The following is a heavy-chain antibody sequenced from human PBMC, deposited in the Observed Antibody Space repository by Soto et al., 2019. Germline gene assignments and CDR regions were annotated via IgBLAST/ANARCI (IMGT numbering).Heavy chain of an antibody. CDR1: GFTVSNNY. D-gene: IGHD3-10*01. CDR2: IYSGGYT. J-gene: IGHJ4*02. V-gene: IGHV3-53*01. Sequence: EVQLVESGGGLIQPGGSLRLSCAVSGFTVSNNYMSWVRQAPGKGLEGVSVIYSGGYTAYGDSVKGRFTISRDNSKNTLFPQMKGRGAATPALFYCATQPGGGGYWGQGTLVTVSS. CDR3: ATQPGGGGY.